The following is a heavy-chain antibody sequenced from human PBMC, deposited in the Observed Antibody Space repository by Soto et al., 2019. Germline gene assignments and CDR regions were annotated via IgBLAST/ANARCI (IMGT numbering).Heavy chain of an antibody. V-gene: IGHV4-31*03. CDR3: ARASVVRGAIWWFDP. CDR1: GGSVSSGAYY. J-gene: IGHJ5*02. CDR2: IYYGGST. D-gene: IGHD3-10*01. Sequence: QVQLQESGPGLVKPSQTLSLTCTVSGGSVSSGAYYWSWILQHPGKGLEWIGYIYYGGSTYYNPSLESRVTISVDTSKNQFSLKLSSVTAADTAVYYCARASVVRGAIWWFDPWGQGTLVTVSS.